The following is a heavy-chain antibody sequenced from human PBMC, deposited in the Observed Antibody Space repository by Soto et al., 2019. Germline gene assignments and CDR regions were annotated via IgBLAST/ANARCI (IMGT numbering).Heavy chain of an antibody. J-gene: IGHJ4*02. D-gene: IGHD2-15*01. V-gene: IGHV3-53*01. CDR2: IIANGGT. CDR3: AKDYTVAADPSSVILFDY. Sequence: ETLSLTCAVYGGFLSESYWTWIRQPPGKGLEWVSIIIANGGTFYADSVKGRFTISRDNSKNTVYLQMSSLRVEDTAIYYCAKDYTVAADPSSVILFDYWGQGALVTVSS. CDR1: GGFLSESY.